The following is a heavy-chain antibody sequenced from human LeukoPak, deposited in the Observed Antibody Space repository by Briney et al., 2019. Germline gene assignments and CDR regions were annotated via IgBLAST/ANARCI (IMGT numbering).Heavy chain of an antibody. J-gene: IGHJ6*03. D-gene: IGHD3-10*01. V-gene: IGHV3-48*03. CDR1: RFTLSSYE. CDR3: ARDGPSIIRGVIRGAVAYYYYYMDV. CDR2: ISSSGSTI. Sequence: GGSLRLSCAASRFTLSSYEMNWVRQAPGKGLEWVSYISSSGSTIYYADSVKGRFTISRDNAKNSLYLQMNSLRAEDTAVYYCARDGPSIIRGVIRGAVAYYYYYMDVWGEGTTVTISS.